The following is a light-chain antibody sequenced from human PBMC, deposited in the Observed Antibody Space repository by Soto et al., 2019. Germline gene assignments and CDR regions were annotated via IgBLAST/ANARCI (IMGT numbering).Light chain of an antibody. CDR1: QSVTSNY. CDR3: QQYGSSALT. V-gene: IGKV3-20*01. J-gene: IGKJ4*01. Sequence: EIVLTQSPGTLSLSPGERATLSCRASQSVTSNYLVWYQQKPGQAPRLLMYSASSRATGIPDRFSGSGSGTDSTLTISRLEPEDFAVYYCQQYGSSALTFGGGTKVDIK. CDR2: SAS.